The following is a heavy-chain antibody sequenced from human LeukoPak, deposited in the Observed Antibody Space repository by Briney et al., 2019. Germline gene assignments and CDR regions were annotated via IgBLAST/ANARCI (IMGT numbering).Heavy chain of an antibody. CDR3: AGVIGVVVPAAISPPINYYYGMDV. CDR1: GGSISSYY. V-gene: IGHV4-59*01. J-gene: IGHJ6*02. CDR2: IYYSGST. Sequence: PSETLSLTCTVSGGSISSYYWSWIRQPPGKGLEWIGYIYYSGSTNYNPSLKSRVTISVDTSKNQFSPKLSSVTAADTAVYYCAGVIGVVVPAAISPPINYYYGMDVWGQGTTVTVSS. D-gene: IGHD2-2*01.